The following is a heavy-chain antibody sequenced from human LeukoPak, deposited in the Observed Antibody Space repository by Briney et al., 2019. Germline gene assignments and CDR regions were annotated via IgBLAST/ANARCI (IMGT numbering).Heavy chain of an antibody. Sequence: PGGSLRLSCAASGFTFSSYAMSWVRWAPGQGLEWVSAISGSGGNTYYADSVKGRFTISRDNSKNTLYLQMDSLRAEDTAVYYCAKNPFVGYGSDYFDDWGQGTLVTVSS. CDR3: AKNPFVGYGSDYFDD. D-gene: IGHD3-10*01. V-gene: IGHV3-23*01. J-gene: IGHJ4*02. CDR2: ISGSGGNT. CDR1: GFTFSSYA.